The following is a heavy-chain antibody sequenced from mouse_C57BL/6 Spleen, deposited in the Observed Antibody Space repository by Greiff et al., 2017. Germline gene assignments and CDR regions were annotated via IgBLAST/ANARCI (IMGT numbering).Heavy chain of an antibody. V-gene: IGHV1-22*01. Sequence: EVQLQQSGPELVKPGASVKMSCKASGYTFTDYNMHWVKQSHGKSLEWIGYINPNNGGTSYNQKFKGKATLTVNKSSSTAYMELRSLTSEDSAVYYCASPYDYDYAMDYWGQGTSVTVSS. CDR2: INPNNGGT. CDR1: GYTFTDYN. D-gene: IGHD2-4*01. J-gene: IGHJ4*01. CDR3: ASPYDYDYAMDY.